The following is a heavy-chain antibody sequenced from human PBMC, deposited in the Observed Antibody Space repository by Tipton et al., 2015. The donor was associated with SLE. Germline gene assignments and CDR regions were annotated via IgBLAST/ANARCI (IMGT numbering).Heavy chain of an antibody. V-gene: IGHV3-23*01. Sequence: SLRLSCAASGFTFRNYAMSCVRQAPGKGLEWVSAISGSVGSTYYADSVKGRFTISRDNAKNSLYLQMNSLRAEDTAVYYCARDNDYYDSSGLGYWGKGTLVPVSS. CDR3: ARDNDYYDSSGLGY. J-gene: IGHJ4*02. CDR1: GFTFRNYA. CDR2: ISGSVGST. D-gene: IGHD3-22*01.